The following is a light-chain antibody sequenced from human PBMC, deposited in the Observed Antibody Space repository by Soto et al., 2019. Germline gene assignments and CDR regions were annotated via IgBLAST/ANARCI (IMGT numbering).Light chain of an antibody. CDR2: GAS. CDR1: QSVSSSY. V-gene: IGKV3-20*01. CDR3: QQYGSSPPYT. J-gene: IGKJ2*01. Sequence: EIVLTQSPGTLSLSPGERATLSCRASQSVSSSYLAWYQQKPGQAPRLLIYGASSRATGIPDRFSGSGSRTDFPLTISRLEPEDFAVYYCQQYGSSPPYTFGQGTKLEIK.